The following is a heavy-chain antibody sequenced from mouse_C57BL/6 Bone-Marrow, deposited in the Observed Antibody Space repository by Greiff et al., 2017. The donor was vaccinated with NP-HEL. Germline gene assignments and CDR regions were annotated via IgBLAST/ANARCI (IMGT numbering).Heavy chain of an antibody. CDR3: ARRGVLTWFAY. CDR2: IYPRSGNT. D-gene: IGHD2-14*01. J-gene: IGHJ3*01. Sequence: QVQLKESGAELARPGASVKLSCKASGYTFTSYGISWVKQRTGQGLEWIGEIYPRSGNTYYNEKFKGKATLTADKSSSTAYMELRSLTSEDSAVYFCARRGVLTWFAYWGQGTLVTVSA. V-gene: IGHV1-81*01. CDR1: GYTFTSYG.